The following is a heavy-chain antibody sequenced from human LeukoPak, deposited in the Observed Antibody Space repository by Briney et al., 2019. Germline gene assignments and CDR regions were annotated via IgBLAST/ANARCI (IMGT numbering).Heavy chain of an antibody. CDR2: IYHSGST. Sequence: SGTLSLTCAVSGGSISSNYWWSWVRQPPGKGLEWIGEIYHSGSTNYNPSLKSRVTISVDKSKNQFSLKLNSVTAADTAAYYCAGRTSDFSSDYWSQGTLVAVSS. CDR3: AGRTSDFSSDY. J-gene: IGHJ4*02. CDR1: GGSISSNYW. D-gene: IGHD3-3*01. V-gene: IGHV4-4*02.